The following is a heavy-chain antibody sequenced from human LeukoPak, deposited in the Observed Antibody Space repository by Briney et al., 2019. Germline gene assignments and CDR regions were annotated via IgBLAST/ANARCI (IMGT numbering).Heavy chain of an antibody. CDR2: ISTSGGSA. CDR3: AREDSGSPDY. D-gene: IGHD6-13*01. V-gene: IGHV3-23*01. J-gene: IGHJ4*02. CDR1: RFTFSSYA. Sequence: GGSLRLSCAASRFTFSSYAMSWVRRAPGKGLEWVSGISTSGGSASYADSVKGRFTISRDNPRNTLFMEMNSLRAEDTAVYYCAREDSGSPDYWGQGTLVTVSS.